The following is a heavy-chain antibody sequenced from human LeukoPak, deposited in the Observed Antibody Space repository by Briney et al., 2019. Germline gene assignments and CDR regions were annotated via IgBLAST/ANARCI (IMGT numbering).Heavy chain of an antibody. Sequence: PGESLRLSCAASGFTFSSYGMSWVRQAPGKGLEWVSAISGSGGSTYYADSVKGRFTISRDNSKNTLYLQMNSLRAEDTAVYYCAKFLAGFPSSSSLVRGVIGAPLPNDAFDIWGQGTMVTVSS. J-gene: IGHJ3*02. D-gene: IGHD3-10*01. CDR1: GFTFSSYG. V-gene: IGHV3-23*01. CDR2: ISGSGGST. CDR3: AKFLAGFPSSSSLVRGVIGAPLPNDAFDI.